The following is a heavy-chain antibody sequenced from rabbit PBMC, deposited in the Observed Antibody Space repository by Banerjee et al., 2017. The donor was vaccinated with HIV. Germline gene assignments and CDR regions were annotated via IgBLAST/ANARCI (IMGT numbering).Heavy chain of an antibody. V-gene: IGHV1S40*01. J-gene: IGHJ4*01. CDR1: GFTLSSYW. Sequence: QSLEESGGDLVKPGASLTLTCKASGFTLSSYWMCWVRQAPGKGLEWIGCIGTGGVSSSYANWAKGRFTISRTTTTVDLKMASLTAVDTATYFCARSSYYDLWGQGTLVTVS. D-gene: IGHD8-1*01. CDR3: ARSSYYDL. CDR2: IGTGGVSS.